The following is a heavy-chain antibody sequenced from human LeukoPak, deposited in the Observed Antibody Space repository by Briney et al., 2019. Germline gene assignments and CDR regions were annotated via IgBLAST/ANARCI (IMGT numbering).Heavy chain of an antibody. Sequence: GGSLRLSCAASGFTVSSNYMSWVRQAPGKGLEWVSVIYSGGSTYYADSVKGRFTISRDNSKNTLYLQMNSLRAEDTAVYYCARVMGAGDYYYYYGMDVWGQGTTVTVSS. D-gene: IGHD1-26*01. J-gene: IGHJ6*02. CDR3: ARVMGAGDYYYYYGMDV. V-gene: IGHV3-66*01. CDR2: IYSGGST. CDR1: GFTVSSNY.